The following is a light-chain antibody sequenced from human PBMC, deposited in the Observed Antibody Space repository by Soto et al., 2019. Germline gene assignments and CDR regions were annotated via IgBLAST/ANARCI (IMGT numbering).Light chain of an antibody. V-gene: IGKV3-11*01. CDR3: QQYGSSPWT. J-gene: IGKJ1*01. Sequence: EIVLTQSPATLSLSPGERATLSCRASQSVSTFLAWFQQKPGQAPRLLIYDASNRATGVPARFSGSGSGTDFTLTISSLEPEDFVVYYCQQYGSSPWTFGQGTKVEI. CDR2: DAS. CDR1: QSVSTF.